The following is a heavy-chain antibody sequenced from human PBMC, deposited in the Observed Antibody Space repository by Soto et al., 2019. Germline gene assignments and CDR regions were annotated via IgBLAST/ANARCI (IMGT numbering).Heavy chain of an antibody. V-gene: IGHV4-34*01. CDR1: VGSFSAYY. CDR3: ARGRIYREAVFGLAIERGGWFDH. CDR2: IHHSGST. D-gene: IGHD3-16*02. Sequence: SETLSLTCAVYVGSFSAYYWSWIRQPPGTGLEWIGEIHHSGSTNYNPSLKSRVTISLDASKNQFSLKLGSVTAADTAVYYCARGRIYREAVFGLAIERGGWFDHWGQGTLVTVSS. J-gene: IGHJ5*02.